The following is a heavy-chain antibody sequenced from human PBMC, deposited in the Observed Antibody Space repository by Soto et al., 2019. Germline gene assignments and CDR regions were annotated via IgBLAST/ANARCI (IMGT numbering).Heavy chain of an antibody. CDR2: IIPILGTA. D-gene: IGHD6-13*01. Sequence: SVKVSCKASGGTFSSYTISWVRQAPGQGLEWMGRIIPILGTANYAQKFQGRVTITADESTSTAYMELSSLRSEDTAVYYCGSSPTGVVDVWGQGTTVTVSS. J-gene: IGHJ6*02. CDR1: GGTFSSYT. CDR3: GSSPTGVVDV. V-gene: IGHV1-69*08.